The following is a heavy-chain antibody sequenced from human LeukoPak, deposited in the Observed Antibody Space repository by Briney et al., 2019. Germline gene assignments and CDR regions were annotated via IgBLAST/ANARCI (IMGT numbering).Heavy chain of an antibody. V-gene: IGHV4-59*01. CDR1: GGSISSYY. J-gene: IGHJ4*02. CDR3: AREANYYDYVWGSYRYDY. CDR2: IYSSGST. D-gene: IGHD3-16*02. Sequence: SETLSLTCTVSGGSISSYYWSWIRQPPGKGLEWIGYIYSSGSTNYNPSLKSRVTISVDTSKNQFSLRLSSVTAADTAVYYCAREANYYDYVWGSYRYDYWGQGTLVTVSS.